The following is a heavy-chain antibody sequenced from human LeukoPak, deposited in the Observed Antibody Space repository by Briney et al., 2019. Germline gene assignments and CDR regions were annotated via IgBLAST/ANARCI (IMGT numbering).Heavy chain of an antibody. V-gene: IGHV3-74*01. CDR1: GFTFSSYW. D-gene: IGHD2-2*01. CDR2: INSDGSST. CDR3: AKVVPAAIHWFDP. Sequence: PGGSLRLSCAASGFTFSSYWMHWVRQAPGKGLVWVSRINSDGSSTSYADSVKGRFTISRDNSKNTLYLQMNSLRAEDTAVYYCAKVVPAAIHWFDPWGQGTLVTVSS. J-gene: IGHJ5*02.